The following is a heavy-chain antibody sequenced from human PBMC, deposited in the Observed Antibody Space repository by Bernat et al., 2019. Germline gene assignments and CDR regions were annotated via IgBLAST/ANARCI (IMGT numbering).Heavy chain of an antibody. Sequence: EVQLVESGGGLVKPGGSLRLSSAASGFTFSNAWMNWVRQAPGKGLEWVGRIKSKTEGGTTDYAAPVKGRFTISRDDSKNTLYLQMNSLKTEDTAVYYCTTEGSGWYSPWGQGTLVTVSS. D-gene: IGHD6-19*01. CDR2: IKSKTEGGTT. CDR3: TTEGSGWYSP. CDR1: GFTFSNAW. J-gene: IGHJ5*02. V-gene: IGHV3-15*07.